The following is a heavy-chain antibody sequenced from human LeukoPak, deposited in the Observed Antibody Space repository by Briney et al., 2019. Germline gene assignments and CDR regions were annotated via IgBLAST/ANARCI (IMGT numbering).Heavy chain of an antibody. CDR2: ISSSSSYI. D-gene: IGHD5-12*01. CDR1: GFTFSSYS. Sequence: GGSLRLSCAASGFTFSSYSMNWVRQAPGKGLEWVSSISSSSSYIYYADSVKGRFTISRDNAKNTVYLQMNSLRAEDTAVYYCARGKYGGYFIDYWGQGTLVTVSS. J-gene: IGHJ4*02. V-gene: IGHV3-21*01. CDR3: ARGKYGGYFIDY.